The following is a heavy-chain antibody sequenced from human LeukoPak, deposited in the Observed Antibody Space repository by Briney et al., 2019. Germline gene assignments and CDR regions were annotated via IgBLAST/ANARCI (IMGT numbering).Heavy chain of an antibody. D-gene: IGHD6-13*01. CDR2: MNPNSGNT. V-gene: IGHV1-8*03. CDR3: ARVVWSRAAARYNWFDP. Sequence: ASVKVSCKASGYTFTSYDINWVRQATGQGLEWMGWMNPNSGNTGYAQKFQGRVTITRNTSISTAYMELSSLRSEDTAVYYCARVVWSRAAARYNWFDPWGQGTLVTVSS. J-gene: IGHJ5*02. CDR1: GYTFTSYD.